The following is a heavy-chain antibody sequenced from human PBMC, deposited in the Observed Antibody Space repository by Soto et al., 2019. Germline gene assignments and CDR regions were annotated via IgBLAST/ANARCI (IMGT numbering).Heavy chain of an antibody. Sequence: QVQLQESGPGLVKPSETLSLTCTVSGGSISSYYWSWIRQPPGKGLEWIGYIYYSGSTNYNPSLNSRVTIAVDTSKNQFSLKLSSVTAADTAVYYCARLRGGYNLDYWGQGTLVTVSS. CDR2: IYYSGST. J-gene: IGHJ4*02. CDR3: ARLRGGYNLDY. D-gene: IGHD6-25*01. CDR1: GGSISSYY. V-gene: IGHV4-59*08.